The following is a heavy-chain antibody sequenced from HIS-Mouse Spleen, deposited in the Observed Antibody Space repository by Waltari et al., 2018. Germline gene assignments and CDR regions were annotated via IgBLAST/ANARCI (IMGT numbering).Heavy chain of an antibody. CDR3: ARGGPSIAARTAFDI. D-gene: IGHD6-6*01. CDR2: INHCGST. V-gene: IGHV4-34*01. CDR1: AGSFSGYS. Sequence: QVQLQQWGAGLLKPSETLSLTCAVYAGSFSGYSWSWNRQPPGTGLEWIGEINHCGSTNYNPSLKSRVTISVDTSKNQFSLKLSSVTAADTAVYYCARGGPSIAARTAFDIWGQGTMVTVSS. J-gene: IGHJ3*02.